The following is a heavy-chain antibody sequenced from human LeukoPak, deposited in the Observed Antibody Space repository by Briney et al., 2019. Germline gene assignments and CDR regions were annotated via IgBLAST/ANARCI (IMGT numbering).Heavy chain of an antibody. D-gene: IGHD3-10*01. CDR3: TREEVLLWFGESHGIHGY. V-gene: IGHV3-49*04. Sequence: GGSLRLSCTASGFTFGDYAMSWVRQAPGKGLEWVGFIRSKAYGGTTEYAASVKGRFTISRDDSKSIAYLQMNSLKTEDTAVYYCTREEVLLWFGESHGIHGYWGQGTLVTVSS. CDR1: GFTFGDYA. J-gene: IGHJ4*02. CDR2: IRSKAYGGTT.